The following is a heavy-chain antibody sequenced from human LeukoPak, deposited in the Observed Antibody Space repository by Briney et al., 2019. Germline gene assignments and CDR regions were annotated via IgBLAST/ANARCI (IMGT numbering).Heavy chain of an antibody. V-gene: IGHV4-39*01. Sequence: KPSETLSLTCAVYGRSFRDYYWGWTRQPPGKGLEWVGSIYYSGSTYYNPSLKSRVTISVDTSKNQFSLKLSSVTAADTAVYDRARRGRGRPGYDYCYMGLRGKGTTVTVPS. CDR1: GRSFRDYY. CDR3: ARRGRGRPGYDYCYMGL. J-gene: IGHJ6*03. CDR2: IYYSGST. D-gene: IGHD1-26*01.